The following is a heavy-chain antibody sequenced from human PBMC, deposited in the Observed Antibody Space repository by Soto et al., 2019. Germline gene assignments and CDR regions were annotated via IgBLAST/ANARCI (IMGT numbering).Heavy chain of an antibody. CDR1: GGSIGSGGYA. J-gene: IGHJ4*02. Sequence: SETRPLTGTFSGGSIGSGGYAGSWIRQHPGWGVEWIEYIYYSGSTYYNPSLKSRVTIAVDTSKNQFSLKLSSVTAADTAVYYCARARTKWYYFDYWGQGTLVTVSS. CDR3: ARARTKWYYFDY. CDR2: IYYSGST. V-gene: IGHV4-31*03. D-gene: IGHD2-15*01.